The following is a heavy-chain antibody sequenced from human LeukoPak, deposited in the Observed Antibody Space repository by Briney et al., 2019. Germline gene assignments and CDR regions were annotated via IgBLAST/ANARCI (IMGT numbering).Heavy chain of an antibody. CDR1: GGSISSSSYY. J-gene: IGHJ3*02. V-gene: IGHV4-39*01. Sequence: KSSETLSLTCTVSGGSISSSSYYWGWIRQPPGKGLEWIGSIYYSGSTYYNPSLKSRVTISVDTSKNQFSLKLSSVTAADTAVYYCARQRGNYGAFDIWGQGTMVTVSS. D-gene: IGHD4-11*01. CDR2: IYYSGST. CDR3: ARQRGNYGAFDI.